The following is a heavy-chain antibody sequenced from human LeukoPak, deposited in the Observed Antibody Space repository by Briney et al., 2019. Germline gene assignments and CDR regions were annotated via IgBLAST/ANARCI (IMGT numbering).Heavy chain of an antibody. Sequence: PSETLSLTCTVSGVSISSYYWSWLRQPAGKGLEWVGHIYTSVNTNYNPSLKSRVTMSVDTSKNQFSLKLSSVTAADTAVYYCARGEWELPTGYYFDYWGQGTLVTVSS. V-gene: IGHV4-4*07. J-gene: IGHJ4*02. CDR2: IYTSVNT. CDR3: ARGEWELPTGYYFDY. D-gene: IGHD1-26*01. CDR1: GVSISSYY.